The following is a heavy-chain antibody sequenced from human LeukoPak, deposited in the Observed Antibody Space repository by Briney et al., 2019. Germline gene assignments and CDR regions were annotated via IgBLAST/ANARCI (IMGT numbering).Heavy chain of an antibody. Sequence: GGSLRLSCAASGFNFRSYSMKWVRQAPGKGLEWVSSISSSSSFRYYADSVKGRFTISRDNAKNSLYLQMNSLRAEDTAVYYCARESSGYFYWGQGTLVTVSS. CDR1: GFNFRSYS. J-gene: IGHJ4*02. V-gene: IGHV3-21*01. CDR2: ISSSSSFR. D-gene: IGHD3-22*01. CDR3: ARESSGYFY.